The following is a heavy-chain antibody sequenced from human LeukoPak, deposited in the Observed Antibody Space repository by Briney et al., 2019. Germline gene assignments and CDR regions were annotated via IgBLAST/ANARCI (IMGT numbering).Heavy chain of an antibody. CDR1: GGSFSGYY. J-gene: IGHJ4*02. CDR2: INHSGSA. Sequence: PSETLSLTCAVSGGSFSGYYWTWIRQPPGKGLEWIGEINHSGSANYNPSLKSRVTISLDTSKNQFSLKLSSVSAADTAVYYCARGQGTVTTHWGQGTLVTVSS. D-gene: IGHD4-17*01. V-gene: IGHV4-34*01. CDR3: ARGQGTVTTH.